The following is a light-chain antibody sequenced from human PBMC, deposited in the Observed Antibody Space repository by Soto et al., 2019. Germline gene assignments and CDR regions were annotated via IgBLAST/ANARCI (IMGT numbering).Light chain of an antibody. V-gene: IGLV2-14*01. CDR2: EVS. CDR1: SSDVGGYNY. Sequence: QSVLTQPASVSGSPGQSITISCTGTSSDVGGYNYVSWYQQHPGKAPKVMIYEVSNRPSGVSNRFSGSKSGNTASLTISGLQAEDEADYYCSSYTNINTRACVFGTGTKVTVL. J-gene: IGLJ1*01. CDR3: SSYTNINTRACV.